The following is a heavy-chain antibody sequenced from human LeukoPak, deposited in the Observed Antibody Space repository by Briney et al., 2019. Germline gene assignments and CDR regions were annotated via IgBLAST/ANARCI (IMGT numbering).Heavy chain of an antibody. CDR2: IGTAGDT. J-gene: IGHJ3*02. CDR3: ARWGGPAAMKDAFDI. CDR1: GFTFSSYD. Sequence: GGSLRLSCAASGFTFSSYDMHWVRQATGKVLEWVSAIGTAGDTYYPGSVKGRFTISRENAKNSLYLQMNSLRAGDTAVYYCARWGGPAAMKDAFDIWGQGTMVTVSS. V-gene: IGHV3-13*01. D-gene: IGHD2-2*01.